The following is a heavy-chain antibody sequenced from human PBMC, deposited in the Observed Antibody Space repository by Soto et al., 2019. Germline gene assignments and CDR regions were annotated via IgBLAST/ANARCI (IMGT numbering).Heavy chain of an antibody. D-gene: IGHD2-21*02. CDR2: IFYLGSS. CDR1: GDSIISSDFY. CDR3: ASRGATAIHY. Sequence: SETLSLTCTVSGDSIISSDFYWGWVRQPPGKGLEWIGSIFYLGSSYYNPSLKSRVTMSVDTSKNQFSLRLRSVTAADTAVYYCASRGATAIHYWGQGTLVTVSS. V-gene: IGHV4-39*01. J-gene: IGHJ4*02.